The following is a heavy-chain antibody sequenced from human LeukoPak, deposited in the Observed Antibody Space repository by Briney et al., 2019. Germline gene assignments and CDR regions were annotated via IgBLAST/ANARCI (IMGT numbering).Heavy chain of an antibody. J-gene: IGHJ3*02. CDR3: ARGRAKWASDAFDI. D-gene: IGHD1-26*01. V-gene: IGHV1-2*02. Sequence: ASLMVSCKASGVTFTDYYIHWVRQAPGQGLEWMGWINPSSGGTNYAQKFQGRVTMTRDSSISTSYMELSRLTSADTAVYYCARGRAKWASDAFDIWGQGTMVTVSS. CDR1: GVTFTDYY. CDR2: INPSSGGT.